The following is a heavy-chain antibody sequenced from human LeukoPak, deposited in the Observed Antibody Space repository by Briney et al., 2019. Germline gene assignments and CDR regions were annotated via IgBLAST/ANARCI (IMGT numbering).Heavy chain of an antibody. D-gene: IGHD3-10*01. V-gene: IGHV3-30*04. CDR3: VRERLDTMVHTGAFDC. Sequence: GGSLRDSCVASLFTFTNHIMHWVRPAPGRGVEWVAPIATDGRQTFYRGSVKGRFTISRDNSENKLYLQKNSLRAEDTAVYFCVRERLDTMVHTGAFDCWGQGTMLSVSS. J-gene: IGHJ3*01. CDR1: LFTFTNHI. CDR2: IATDGRQT.